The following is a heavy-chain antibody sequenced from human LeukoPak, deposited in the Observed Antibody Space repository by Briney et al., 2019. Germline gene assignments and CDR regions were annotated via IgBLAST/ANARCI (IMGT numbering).Heavy chain of an antibody. J-gene: IGHJ4*02. CDR3: AKYRLVWLPAPVFEY. V-gene: IGHV3-7*01. Sequence: GGSLRLSCAASGFTFTNYWMTWVRQAPGKGLEWVANIKEDGSEKYYVDSVKGRFTISRDNAKNSLYLQVSSLRAEDTAVYYCAKYRLVWLPAPVFEYWGQGTLVTVSS. CDR2: IKEDGSEK. D-gene: IGHD5-24*01. CDR1: GFTFTNYW.